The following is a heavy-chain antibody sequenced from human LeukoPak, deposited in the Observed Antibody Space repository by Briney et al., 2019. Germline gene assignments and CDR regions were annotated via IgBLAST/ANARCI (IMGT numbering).Heavy chain of an antibody. Sequence: ASVKVSCKASGYTFTSYDINWVRQATGQGLEWMGWMNPNSGNTGYAQKFQGRVTITRNTSISTAYMELSSLRSEDTAVYYCASPSYYYDSSGYYPPDYWGQGTLVTVSS. CDR3: ASPSYYYDSSGYYPPDY. CDR1: GYTFTSYD. D-gene: IGHD3-22*01. CDR2: MNPNSGNT. V-gene: IGHV1-8*03. J-gene: IGHJ4*02.